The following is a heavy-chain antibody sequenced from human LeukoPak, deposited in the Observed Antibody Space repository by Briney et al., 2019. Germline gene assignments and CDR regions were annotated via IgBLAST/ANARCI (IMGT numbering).Heavy chain of an antibody. D-gene: IGHD2-2*01. CDR3: ARSESGVQYFQHYFYIDA. CDR1: NGDINNYY. CDR2: IYYRGST. J-gene: IGHJ6*03. Sequence: SETLSLTCTVSNGDINNYYWSWVRQPPGKGLEWIGYIYYRGSTKYNPSLKSRVIISIDTSNDQVSLRLNSLTAADTAVYYCARSESGVQYFQHYFYIDAWGKGTTVTVSS. V-gene: IGHV4-59*01.